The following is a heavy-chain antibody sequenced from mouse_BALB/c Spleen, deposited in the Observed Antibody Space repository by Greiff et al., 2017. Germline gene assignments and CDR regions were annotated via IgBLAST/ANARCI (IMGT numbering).Heavy chain of an antibody. D-gene: IGHD2-4*01. CDR1: GFTFSSYA. J-gene: IGHJ3*01. Sequence: EVKLVESGGGLVKPGGSLKLSCAASGFTFSSYAMSWVRQSPAKRLEWVAEISSGGSYTYYPDTVTGRFTISRDNAKNTLYLEMSSLRSEDTAMYYCAREGDDYAGAYWAQGTLVTVSA. CDR3: AREGDDYAGAY. CDR2: ISSGGSYT. V-gene: IGHV5-9-4*01.